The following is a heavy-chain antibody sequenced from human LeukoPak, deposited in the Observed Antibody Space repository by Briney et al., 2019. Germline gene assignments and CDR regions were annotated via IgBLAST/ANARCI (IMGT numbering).Heavy chain of an antibody. CDR3: ARVGYCSGGSCFRGTYNWFDP. D-gene: IGHD2-15*01. V-gene: IGHV1-8*01. CDR1: GYTFTSYD. J-gene: IGHJ5*02. CDR2: MNPNSGNT. Sequence: ASVKVSCKASGYTFTSYDINWVRQATGQGLEWMGWMNPNSGNTGYAQKFQGRVTMTRNTSISTAYMELSSLRSEDTAVYYCARVGYCSGGSCFRGTYNWFDPWGQGTLVTVSS.